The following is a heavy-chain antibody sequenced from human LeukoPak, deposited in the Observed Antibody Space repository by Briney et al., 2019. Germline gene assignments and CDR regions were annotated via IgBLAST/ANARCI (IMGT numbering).Heavy chain of an antibody. CDR1: GFAFSSYA. CDR2: MSYDGSNK. D-gene: IGHD5-24*01. Sequence: GRSLRLSCAASGFAFSSYAMHWVRQAPGKGLEWVAVMSYDGSNKYYADSVKGRFTISRDNSKNTLYLQMNSLRAEDTAVYYCAKDPSLWLQSLNPYYFDYWGQGTLVTVSS. CDR3: AKDPSLWLQSLNPYYFDY. J-gene: IGHJ4*02. V-gene: IGHV3-30-3*01.